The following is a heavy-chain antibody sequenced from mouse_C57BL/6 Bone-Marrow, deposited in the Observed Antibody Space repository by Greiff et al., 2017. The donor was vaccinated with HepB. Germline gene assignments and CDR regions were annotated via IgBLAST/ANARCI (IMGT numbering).Heavy chain of an antibody. CDR1: GYTFTDYE. Sequence: LVESGAELVRPGASVTLSCKASGYTFTDYEMHWVKQTPVHGLEWIGAIDPETGGTAYNQKFKGKAILTADKSSSTAYMELRSLTSEDSAVYYCTRSIYYYGSRDFDVWGTGTTVTVSS. D-gene: IGHD1-1*01. CDR3: TRSIYYYGSRDFDV. J-gene: IGHJ1*03. CDR2: IDPETGGT. V-gene: IGHV1-15*01.